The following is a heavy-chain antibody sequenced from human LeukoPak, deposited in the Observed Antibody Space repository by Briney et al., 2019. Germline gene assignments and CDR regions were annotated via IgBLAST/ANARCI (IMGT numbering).Heavy chain of an antibody. CDR2: INNDGDRT. D-gene: IGHD2-21*02. CDR1: GFTFSRYS. J-gene: IGHJ3*02. CDR3: ARENIVVVTAIRDAFDI. V-gene: IGHV3-64*02. Sequence: GGSLRLSCAVSGFTFSRYSMNWVRQAPGKGLQFVSGINNDGDRTVYADSVKGRFTISRDNSKNTLCLQMGSLRAEDMAVYYCARENIVVVTAIRDAFDIWGQGTMVTVSS.